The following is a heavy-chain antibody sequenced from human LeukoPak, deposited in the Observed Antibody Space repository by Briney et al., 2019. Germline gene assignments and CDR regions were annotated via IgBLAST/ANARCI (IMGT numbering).Heavy chain of an antibody. CDR1: GGSISSYY. D-gene: IGHD5-12*01. J-gene: IGHJ6*02. CDR2: IYTSGST. Sequence: SETLSLTCTVSGGSISSYYWSWIRQPAGKGLEWIGRIYTSGSTNYNPSLKSRVTMSVDTSKNQFSLKLSSVTAADTVVYYCARDGEGVGGYVTWYYYGMDVWGQGTTVTVSS. CDR3: ARDGEGVGGYVTWYYYGMDV. V-gene: IGHV4-4*07.